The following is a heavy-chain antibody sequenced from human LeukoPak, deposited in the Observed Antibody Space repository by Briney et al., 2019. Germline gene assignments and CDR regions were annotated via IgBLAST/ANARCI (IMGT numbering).Heavy chain of an antibody. J-gene: IGHJ4*02. D-gene: IGHD5-12*01. V-gene: IGHV3-30*04. CDR2: ISYDGSNK. CDR3: ASSVATIYYFDY. CDR1: GFTFSSYA. Sequence: GGSLRLSCAASGFTFSSYAMHWVRQAPGKGLEWVAVISYDGSNKYYADSVKGRFTISRDNSKNTLYLQTNSLRAEDTAVYYCASSVATIYYFDYWGQGTLVTVSS.